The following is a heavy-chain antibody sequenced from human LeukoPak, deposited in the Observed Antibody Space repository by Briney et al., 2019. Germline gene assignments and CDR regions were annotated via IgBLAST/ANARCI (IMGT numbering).Heavy chain of an antibody. Sequence: PSETLSLTCAVYGGSFSGYYWSWIRQPPGKGLEWIGEINHSGSTNYNPSLKSRVTISVDTSKNQFSLKLSSVTAADTAVYYCARALGVELLWFGELHWFDPWGQGTLVTVSS. D-gene: IGHD3-10*01. CDR1: GGSFSGYY. J-gene: IGHJ5*02. CDR3: ARALGVELLWFGELHWFDP. V-gene: IGHV4-34*01. CDR2: INHSGST.